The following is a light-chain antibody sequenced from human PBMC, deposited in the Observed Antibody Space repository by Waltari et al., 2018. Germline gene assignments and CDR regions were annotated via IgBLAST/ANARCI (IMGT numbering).Light chain of an antibody. CDR1: QSLVHSDGNTY. CDR2: KVS. Sequence: DVVMTQSPLSLPVTLGQPASISCRSSQSLVHSDGNTYLNWFHQRPGQSPRRLLSKVSNRESGVTDRFSGSGSGTDFTLKISRVEAEDVGVYYCMQGTHWPRTFGQGTKVEIK. V-gene: IGKV2-30*02. J-gene: IGKJ1*01. CDR3: MQGTHWPRT.